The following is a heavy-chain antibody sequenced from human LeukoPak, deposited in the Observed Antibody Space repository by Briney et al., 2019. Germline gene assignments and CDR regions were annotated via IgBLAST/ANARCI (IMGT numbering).Heavy chain of an antibody. CDR2: IIPIFGTA. V-gene: IGHV1-69*13. CDR3: ALGVVPAAMGYFDY. CDR1: GGTFSSYA. Sequence: SVKVSCKASGGTFSSYAISWVRQAPGQGLEWMGGIIPIFGTANYAQKFQGRVTITADESTSTAYMELSSLRSEDTAVYYCALGVVPAAMGYFDYWGQGTLVTVSS. D-gene: IGHD2-2*01. J-gene: IGHJ4*02.